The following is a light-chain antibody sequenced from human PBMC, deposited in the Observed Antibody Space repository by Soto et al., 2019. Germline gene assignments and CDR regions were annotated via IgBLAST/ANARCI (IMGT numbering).Light chain of an antibody. CDR2: DAS. Sequence: EILMTQSPATLSVSPGDRVTLSCRASQSVSRKLGWYQQKPGQAPRLLIYDASSRATGIPARFSGSGSGTEFTLTISSLQSEDFAVYYGQQYNKWFPFTFGGGTQVEIK. CDR3: QQYNKWFPFT. V-gene: IGKV3-15*01. CDR1: QSVSRK. J-gene: IGKJ4*01.